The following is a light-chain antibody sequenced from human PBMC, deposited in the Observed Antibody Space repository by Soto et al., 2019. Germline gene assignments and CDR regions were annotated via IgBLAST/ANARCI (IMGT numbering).Light chain of an antibody. V-gene: IGLV2-8*01. J-gene: IGLJ3*02. Sequence: QSALTQPPSASGSPGQSLTISCTGTSSDVGGYNFVSWYQQHPGKAPKLMISDVNRRPSGVPDRFSGSKSGNTASLTVSGLQAEDEADYYCSSYASSNNWVFGGGTKVTVL. CDR3: SSYASSNNWV. CDR2: DVN. CDR1: SSDVGGYNF.